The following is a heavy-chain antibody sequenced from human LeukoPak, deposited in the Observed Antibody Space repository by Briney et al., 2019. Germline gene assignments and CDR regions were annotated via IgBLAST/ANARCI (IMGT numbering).Heavy chain of an antibody. V-gene: IGHV1-58*02. Sequence: SVKVSCKASGFTFSNSAIQWVRQARGQRLEWIGWIIIGSGRTHYAQNLQERLTITRDMSTNTAYMELSSLRSEDTAVYYCAAELYSGTYGRCCSFAFWGQGTPVTVSS. CDR3: AAELYSGTYGRCCSFAF. D-gene: IGHD1-26*01. J-gene: IGHJ4*02. CDR1: GFTFSNSA. CDR2: IIIGSGRT.